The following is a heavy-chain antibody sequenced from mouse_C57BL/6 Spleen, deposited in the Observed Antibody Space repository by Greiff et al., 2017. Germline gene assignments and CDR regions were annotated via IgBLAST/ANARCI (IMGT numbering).Heavy chain of an antibody. CDR3: ATTVVATRYFDV. CDR2: INPNNGGT. V-gene: IGHV1-18*01. D-gene: IGHD1-1*01. J-gene: IGHJ1*03. Sequence: EVQLQQSGPELVKPGASVKIPCKASGYTFTDYNMDWVKQSHGKSLEWIGDINPNNGGTIYNQKFKGKATLTVDKSSSTAYMELRSLTSEDTAVYYCATTVVATRYFDVWGTGTTVTVSS. CDR1: GYTFTDYN.